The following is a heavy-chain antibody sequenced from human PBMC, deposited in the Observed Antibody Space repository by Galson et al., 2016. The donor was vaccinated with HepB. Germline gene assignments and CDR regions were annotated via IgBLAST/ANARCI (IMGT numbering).Heavy chain of an antibody. CDR2: INHSGTT. CDR3: AKTISSSWPGGDF. D-gene: IGHD6-13*01. V-gene: IGHV4-34*01. Sequence: SETLSLTCAVYGGSLSGFCWSWIRQPPGKGLEWIGEINHSGTTKYNPSLKSRVIISLDTSKNQFSLSLSPVTAADTAVYYCAKTISSSWPGGDFWGQGTLVTVSS. CDR1: GGSLSGFC. J-gene: IGHJ4*02.